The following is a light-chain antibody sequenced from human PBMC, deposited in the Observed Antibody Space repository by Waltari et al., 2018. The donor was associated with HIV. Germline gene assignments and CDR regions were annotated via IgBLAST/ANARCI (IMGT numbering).Light chain of an antibody. J-gene: IGKJ2*01. Sequence: DAVMTQSTLARPVTLGQRDSLACRSSQSLVHSDGKTYLNWSWQRTGQSPRRLIYKVSTRDAGVAGRFSGSGSGTDLTLKISRGEAEDVGVYYCMQGTHWPYTFGHGTKLEIK. CDR3: MQGTHWPYT. CDR2: KVS. V-gene: IGKV2-30*02. CDR1: QSLVHSDGKTY.